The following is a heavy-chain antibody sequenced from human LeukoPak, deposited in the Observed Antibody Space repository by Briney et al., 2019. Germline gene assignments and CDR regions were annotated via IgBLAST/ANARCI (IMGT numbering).Heavy chain of an antibody. D-gene: IGHD2-2*01. CDR2: INPNSGGT. V-gene: IGHV1-2*06. CDR3: ARDLKRYQLLTEYFQH. J-gene: IGHJ1*01. Sequence: ASVKVSCKASGYTFTGYYMHWVRQAPGQGLEWMGRINPNSGGTNYAQKFQGRVTMTRDTSISTAYMELSRLRSDDTAVYYCARDLKRYQLLTEYFQHWGQGTLVTVSS. CDR1: GYTFTGYY.